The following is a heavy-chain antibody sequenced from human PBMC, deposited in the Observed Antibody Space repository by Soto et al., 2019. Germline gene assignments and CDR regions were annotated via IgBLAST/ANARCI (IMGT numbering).Heavy chain of an antibody. D-gene: IGHD3-16*01. CDR3: AHAFGGTSWPNDAFDV. CDR1: GFSFSADGVG. V-gene: IGHV2-5*02. CDR2: IYWDDDT. J-gene: IGHJ3*01. Sequence: QITLKESGPTLVKPTQTLTLTCIFSGFSFSADGVGVGWIRQPTGKALEWLALIYWDDDTRYRPSLKSRLTITKDSSKNQVVLTMTNMDPVDTATYYCAHAFGGTSWPNDAFDVWGQGTVVTVSS.